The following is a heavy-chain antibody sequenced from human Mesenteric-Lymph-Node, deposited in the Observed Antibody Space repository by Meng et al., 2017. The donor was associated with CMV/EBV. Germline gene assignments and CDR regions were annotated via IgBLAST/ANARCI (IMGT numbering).Heavy chain of an antibody. Sequence: SETLSLTCAVYGGSFSGYYWSWIRQPPGKGLEWIGEINHSGSTNYNPSLKSRVTISVDTSKNQFSLKLSSVTAADTAVYYCARQYCSSTSCYFGGRNYYYGMDVWGQGTTVTVSS. CDR2: INHSGST. D-gene: IGHD2-2*01. CDR1: GGSFSGYY. V-gene: IGHV4-34*01. J-gene: IGHJ6*02. CDR3: ARQYCSSTSCYFGGRNYYYGMDV.